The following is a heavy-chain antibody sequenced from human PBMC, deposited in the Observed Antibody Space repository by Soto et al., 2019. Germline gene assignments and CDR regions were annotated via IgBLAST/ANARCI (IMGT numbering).Heavy chain of an antibody. V-gene: IGHV3-11*01. CDR1: GFTFSDYY. CDR2: ISSSGSTK. D-gene: IGHD3-22*01. J-gene: IGHJ4*02. Sequence: LRLSCAASGFTFSDYYMSWIRQAPGKGLEWVSYISSSGSTKYYADSVKGRFTISRDNAKNSLYLQMNSLRAEDTAVYYCARVSMIVVAPISYWGQGTLVTVSS. CDR3: ARVSMIVVAPISY.